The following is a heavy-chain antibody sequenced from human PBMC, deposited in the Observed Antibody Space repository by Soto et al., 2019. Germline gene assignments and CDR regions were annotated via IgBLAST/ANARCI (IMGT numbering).Heavy chain of an antibody. J-gene: IGHJ6*02. V-gene: IGHV1-69*06. Sequence: GASVKVSCKASGGTFSSYAISWVRQAPGQGLEWMGGIIPIFGTANYAQKFQGRVTITADKSTSTAYMELSSLRSEDTAVYYCARKRVDLQRNYYYYYGMDVWGQGTTVTVSS. CDR2: IIPIFGTA. CDR1: GGTFSSYA. CDR3: ARKRVDLQRNYYYYYGMDV. D-gene: IGHD1-1*01.